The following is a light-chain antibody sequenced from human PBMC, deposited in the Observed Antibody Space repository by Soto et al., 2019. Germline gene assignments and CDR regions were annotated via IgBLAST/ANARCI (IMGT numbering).Light chain of an antibody. CDR3: QQSYSSPRT. J-gene: IGKJ1*01. V-gene: IGKV1-39*01. Sequence: DIQMTQSPSSVSASVGDRVTITCRSSQTISSYLNWYQQKPGKAPSLLIYAASSLHSGVPSRFSGGGSGTDFTLTISSLQPEDFATYYCQQSYSSPRTFGQGTKVEIK. CDR1: QTISSY. CDR2: AAS.